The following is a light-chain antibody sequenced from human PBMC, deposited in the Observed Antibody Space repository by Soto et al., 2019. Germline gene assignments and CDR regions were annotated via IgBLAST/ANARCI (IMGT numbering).Light chain of an antibody. V-gene: IGKV3-15*01. CDR1: QSVSSY. Sequence: EIVMTQSPATLSVSPGERATLSCRASQSVSSYLAWYQQKPGQAPRLLIYGASTRATGIPARFSGSGSGTEFTLTISSLQSQDFAVYYCQQYNNWPPRTLGQGTKLEIK. CDR3: QQYNNWPPRT. CDR2: GAS. J-gene: IGKJ2*01.